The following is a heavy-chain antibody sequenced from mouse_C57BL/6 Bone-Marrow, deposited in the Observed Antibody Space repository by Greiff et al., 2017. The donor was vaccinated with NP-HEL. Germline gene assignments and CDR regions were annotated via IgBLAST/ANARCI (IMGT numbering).Heavy chain of an antibody. J-gene: IGHJ2*01. D-gene: IGHD1-1*02. CDR3: AREMWITTVVYFDC. V-gene: IGHV3-6*01. CDR1: GYSITTGYY. Sequence: EVKLVESGPGLVKPSQSLSLPSPFTGYSITTGYYWNWIRQFPGNKLEWMGYRSYDGRNNYHPSLTNRISTTPPPPKNQFFLKLNSVTTEDTATYYCAREMWITTVVYFDCWGKGTTLTVAT. CDR2: RSYDGRN.